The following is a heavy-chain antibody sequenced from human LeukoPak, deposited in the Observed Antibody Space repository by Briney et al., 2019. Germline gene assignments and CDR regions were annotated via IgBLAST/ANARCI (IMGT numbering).Heavy chain of an antibody. Sequence: PSQTLSLTCTVSGGSISSGGYYWSWIRQHPGKGLEWIGYIYYSGSTYCNPSLKSRVTISVDTSKNQFSLKLSSVTAADTAVYYCARLRTTIYAFDIWGQGTMVTVSS. CDR2: IYYSGST. J-gene: IGHJ3*02. CDR3: ARLRTTIYAFDI. V-gene: IGHV4-31*03. D-gene: IGHD4-17*01. CDR1: GGSISSGGYY.